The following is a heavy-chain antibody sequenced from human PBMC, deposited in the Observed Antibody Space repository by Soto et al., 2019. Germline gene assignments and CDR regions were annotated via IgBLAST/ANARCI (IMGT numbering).Heavy chain of an antibody. CDR1: GFTFSSYG. J-gene: IGHJ4*02. D-gene: IGHD6-13*01. CDR3: ASKVDPMAADGPFDY. Sequence: QVQLVESGGGVVQPGRSLRLSCAASGFTFSSYGMHWVRQAPGKGLEWVAVIWYDGSNKYYADSVKCRFTIARDNSKNTLYLQMNSLRAEATAVYYCASKVDPMAADGPFDYWGQGTLVTVSS. CDR2: IWYDGSNK. V-gene: IGHV3-33*01.